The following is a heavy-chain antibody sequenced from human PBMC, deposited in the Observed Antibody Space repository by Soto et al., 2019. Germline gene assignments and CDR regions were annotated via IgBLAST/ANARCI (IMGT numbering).Heavy chain of an antibody. Sequence: QVQLVQSGAEVKKPGSSVRVSCKASGTIFSSYTISWVRQAPGQGLEWTGRIIPLLGETNSAQKFQGRVTLTADKSTNTAYMELNSLRLEDTAVYYCARGLGGRMDDWGQGTTVTVSS. D-gene: IGHD3-16*01. V-gene: IGHV1-69*08. CDR1: GTIFSSYT. J-gene: IGHJ6*02. CDR2: IIPLLGET. CDR3: ARGLGGRMDD.